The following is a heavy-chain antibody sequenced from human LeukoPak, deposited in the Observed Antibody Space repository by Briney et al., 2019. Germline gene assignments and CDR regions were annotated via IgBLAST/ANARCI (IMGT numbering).Heavy chain of an antibody. CDR1: GGTFSSYA. Sequence: GSSVKVSCKASGGTFSSYAISWVRQAPGQGLEWMGGIIPISGTANYAQKFQGRVTITADESTSTAYMELSSLRSEDTAVYYCARREEGTGRNWFDPWGQGTLVTVSS. D-gene: IGHD1-14*01. V-gene: IGHV1-69*01. CDR3: ARREEGTGRNWFDP. J-gene: IGHJ5*02. CDR2: IIPISGTA.